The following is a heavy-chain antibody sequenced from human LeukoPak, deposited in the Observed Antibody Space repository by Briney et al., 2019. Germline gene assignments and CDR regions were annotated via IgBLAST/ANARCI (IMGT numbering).Heavy chain of an antibody. D-gene: IGHD3-22*01. J-gene: IGHJ3*02. CDR1: GGSISSYY. Sequence: SETLSLTCTVSGGSISSYYLSWIRQPAGKGLEWIGRIYTSGSTNYNPSLKSRVTMPVDTAKNQFSLKLSSVTAADTAVYYCAREFAPYYYDSSGYWAHAFDIWGQGTMVTVSS. V-gene: IGHV4-4*07. CDR2: IYTSGST. CDR3: AREFAPYYYDSSGYWAHAFDI.